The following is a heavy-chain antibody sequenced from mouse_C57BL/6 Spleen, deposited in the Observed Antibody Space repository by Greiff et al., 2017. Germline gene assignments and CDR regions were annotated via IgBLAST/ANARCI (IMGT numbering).Heavy chain of an antibody. Sequence: ESGPGFVKPSQSLSLTCSVTGYSITSGYYWNWIRQFPGNKLEWMGYISYDGSNNYNPSLKNRISITRDTSKNQFFLKLNSVTTEDTATYYCAREGGSGWFAYWGQGTLVTVSA. CDR3: AREGGSGWFAY. CDR2: ISYDGSN. CDR1: GYSITSGYY. V-gene: IGHV3-6*01. D-gene: IGHD3-2*02. J-gene: IGHJ3*01.